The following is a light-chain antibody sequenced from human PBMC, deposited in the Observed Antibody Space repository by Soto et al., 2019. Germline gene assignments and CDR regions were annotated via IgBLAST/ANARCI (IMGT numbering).Light chain of an antibody. V-gene: IGKV3-15*01. CDR1: QSVGSN. CDR2: GAS. CDR3: QQYNKWPRFS. J-gene: IGKJ3*01. Sequence: EIVMTQSPATVSLSPGGRATLSCRASQSVGSNLAWYQQKPGQAPRLLISGASTRATGVPARFSGSGSGKDFTLTISSRQSEDFAIYYCQQYNKWPRFSFGPGTKVDIK.